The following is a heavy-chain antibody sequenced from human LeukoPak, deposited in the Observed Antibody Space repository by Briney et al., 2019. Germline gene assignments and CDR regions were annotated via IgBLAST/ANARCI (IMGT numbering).Heavy chain of an antibody. J-gene: IGHJ4*02. CDR2: ISAYNSNT. CDR3: ARVSMGGGSYSR. CDR1: GYTFTNYA. Sequence: ASVKVSCKASGYTFTNYALHWVRQAPGQRLEWMGWISAYNSNTNYAQKLQGRVTMTTDTSTSTAYMELRSLRSDDTAVYYCARVSMGGGSYSRWGQGTLVTVSS. D-gene: IGHD1-26*01. V-gene: IGHV1-18*01.